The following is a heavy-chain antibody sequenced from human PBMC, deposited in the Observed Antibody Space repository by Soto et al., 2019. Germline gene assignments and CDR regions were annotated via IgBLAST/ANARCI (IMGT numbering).Heavy chain of an antibody. CDR2: ISGSGSST. CDR1: GFTFTNYV. V-gene: IGHV3-23*01. J-gene: IGHJ4*02. Sequence: EVQLLESGGGLVQPGGSLRLSCAASGFTFTNYVMSWVRQAPGKGLEWVSVISGSGSSTYYADSVKGRFTISRDNSKNTLYRQMNGLRAEDTAVYYCAKKSLGTYFDYWGQGTLVTVSS. D-gene: IGHD7-27*01. CDR3: AKKSLGTYFDY.